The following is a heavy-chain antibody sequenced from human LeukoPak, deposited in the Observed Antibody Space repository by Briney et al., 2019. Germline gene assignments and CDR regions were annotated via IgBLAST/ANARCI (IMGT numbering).Heavy chain of an antibody. CDR2: ISYDGSNK. D-gene: IGHD2-21*02. Sequence: GGSLRLSCAVSEFTFSTYAMSWFRQAPGKGLEWVAVISYDGSNKYYADSVKGRSTISRDNSKNTLYLQMNSLRADDTAVYYCAKDTAYCGGDCYSFDYWGQGTLVTVSS. V-gene: IGHV3-30*18. CDR3: AKDTAYCGGDCYSFDY. CDR1: EFTFSTYA. J-gene: IGHJ4*02.